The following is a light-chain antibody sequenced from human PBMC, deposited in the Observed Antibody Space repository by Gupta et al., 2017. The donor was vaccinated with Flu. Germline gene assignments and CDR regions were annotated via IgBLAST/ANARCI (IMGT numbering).Light chain of an antibody. CDR1: SDVGAYNY. V-gene: IGLV2-8*01. CDR3: SSYAGSSDYVV. Sequence: SDVGAYNYVSWYQQHPDKAPKLMIYDVSERPSGVPDRFSGSKSGNTASLTVSGLQADDEADYFCSSYAGSSDYVVFGGGTKLTVL. CDR2: DVS. J-gene: IGLJ2*01.